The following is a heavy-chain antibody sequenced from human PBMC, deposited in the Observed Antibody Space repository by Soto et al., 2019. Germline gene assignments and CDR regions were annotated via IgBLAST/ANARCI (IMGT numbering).Heavy chain of an antibody. V-gene: IGHV3-23*01. Sequence: EVQLSESGGGLVQPGGSLRLSCSASGFQFGSYGMSWVRQAPGKGLEWVAGLTASGLNTYYTDSVKGRFTISRDNSRNTVYLLMSGLRVEDTAVFHCAKGLGNAKEVWGQGTTVTVSS. CDR1: GFQFGSYG. D-gene: IGHD2-8*01. CDR3: AKGLGNAKEV. J-gene: IGHJ6*02. CDR2: LTASGLNT.